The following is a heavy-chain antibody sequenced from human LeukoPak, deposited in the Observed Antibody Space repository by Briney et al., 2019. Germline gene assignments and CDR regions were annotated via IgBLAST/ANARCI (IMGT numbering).Heavy chain of an antibody. CDR2: FYSGGST. J-gene: IGHJ1*01. CDR3: ASSSWSSEYFHY. D-gene: IGHD6-13*01. V-gene: IGHV3-66*01. Sequence: GGSLRLSCAASGFTVSDNYMSWVRQAPGKGLEWVSVFYSGGSTRYADSVKGRFTISRDNSKNTLYLQLNSLRAEDTAVYFCASSSWSSEYFHYWGQGALVTVSS. CDR1: GFTVSDNY.